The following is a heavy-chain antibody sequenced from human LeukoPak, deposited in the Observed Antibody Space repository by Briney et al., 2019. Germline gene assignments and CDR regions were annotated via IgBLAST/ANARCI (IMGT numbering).Heavy chain of an antibody. CDR3: AKGDSYYDFCLDV. J-gene: IGHJ6*02. V-gene: IGHV3-23*01. Sequence: GGSLRLSCAASGFTFRSFAMTWVRLAPGKGLEWVSSVSGSGAKTYYADSVKGRFTISRDNSKNMLYLQMNSLGAEDTAVYYCAKGDSYYDFCLDVWGQGTTVTVSS. CDR1: GFTFRSFA. D-gene: IGHD3-3*01. CDR2: VSGSGAKT.